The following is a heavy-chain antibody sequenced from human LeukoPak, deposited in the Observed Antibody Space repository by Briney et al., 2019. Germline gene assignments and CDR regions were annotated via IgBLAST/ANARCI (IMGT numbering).Heavy chain of an antibody. CDR1: GFSFSSYA. CDR3: AKSSLRGGYDY. J-gene: IGHJ4*02. CDR2: ISGSGGST. V-gene: IGHV3-23*01. Sequence: GGSLRLSCAASGFSFSSYAMSWVRQAPGKRLEWVSAISGSGGSTYYADSVKGRFTISRDNSKNTLYLQMNSLRAEDTAVYYCAKSSLRGGYDYWGQGTLVTVSS. D-gene: IGHD3-16*01.